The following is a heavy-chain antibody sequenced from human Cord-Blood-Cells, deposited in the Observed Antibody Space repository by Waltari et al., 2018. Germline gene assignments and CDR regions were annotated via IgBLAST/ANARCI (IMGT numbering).Heavy chain of an antibody. D-gene: IGHD3-3*01. Sequence: QVQLVQSGAEVKKPGSSVKVSCKASGGTFASYAISWVRQHTGQGLEWMGGIIPIFGTANYAQKFQGRVTITADKSTSTAYMELSSLRSEDTAVYYCAVTIFGVVINPSFDYWGQGTLVTVSS. CDR2: IIPIFGTA. J-gene: IGHJ4*02. V-gene: IGHV1-69*06. CDR1: GGTFASYA. CDR3: AVTIFGVVINPSFDY.